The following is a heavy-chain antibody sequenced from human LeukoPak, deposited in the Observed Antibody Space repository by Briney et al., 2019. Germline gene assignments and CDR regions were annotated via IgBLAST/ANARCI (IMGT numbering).Heavy chain of an antibody. Sequence: ASVKVSCKASGYTFTGYYMHWVRQAPGQGLEWMGWINPNSGGTNYAQKFQGRVTMTRDTSISTAYMELSRLRSDDTAVYYCAGLPDYFWSGSHFDYWGQGTLVTVSS. CDR2: INPNSGGT. CDR1: GYTFTGYY. D-gene: IGHD3-3*01. J-gene: IGHJ4*02. V-gene: IGHV1-2*02. CDR3: AGLPDYFWSGSHFDY.